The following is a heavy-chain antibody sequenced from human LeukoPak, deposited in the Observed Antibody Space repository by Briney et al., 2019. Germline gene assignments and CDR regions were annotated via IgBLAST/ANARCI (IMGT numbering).Heavy chain of an antibody. Sequence: ASVKVSCKASGYTFSNYDINWVRQATGQGLEWVGWMNPNIGNTGYAQKFQDRVTITRNTSISTAYMELSSLRSEDTAVYYCARGRRYGDSNFDYWGQGTLVSVSS. CDR1: GYTFSNYD. CDR3: ARGRRYGDSNFDY. J-gene: IGHJ4*02. CDR2: MNPNIGNT. D-gene: IGHD7-27*01. V-gene: IGHV1-8*03.